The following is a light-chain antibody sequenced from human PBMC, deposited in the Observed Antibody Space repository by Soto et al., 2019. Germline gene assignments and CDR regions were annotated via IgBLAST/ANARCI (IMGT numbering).Light chain of an antibody. CDR2: EVN. CDR3: GAHAGSNTWV. Sequence: QSVLTQSPSATASPGRSVTISCTGSRGDVGAYNYVSWYQQHPGKAPKLIIYEVNKRPSGVPDRFSGSKSGITASLTVSGLQADDEADYYCGAHAGSNTWVFGGGTKVTVL. J-gene: IGLJ3*02. V-gene: IGLV2-8*01. CDR1: RGDVGAYNY.